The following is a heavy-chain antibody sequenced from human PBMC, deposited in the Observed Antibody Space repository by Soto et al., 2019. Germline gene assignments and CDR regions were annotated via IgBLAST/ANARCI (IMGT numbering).Heavy chain of an antibody. CDR1: GFTFSSYA. CDR2: ISGSGGSS. D-gene: IGHD3-16*01. Sequence: EVQLLESGGGLVQPGGSLRLSCAASGFTFSSYAMSWVRQAPGKGLEWVSAISGSGGSSYYADSVKGRFTISRDNSKNTLYLQMNSLRAEDTAVYYCAKDRKRWGGFDYWGQGTLVTVSS. J-gene: IGHJ4*02. V-gene: IGHV3-23*01. CDR3: AKDRKRWGGFDY.